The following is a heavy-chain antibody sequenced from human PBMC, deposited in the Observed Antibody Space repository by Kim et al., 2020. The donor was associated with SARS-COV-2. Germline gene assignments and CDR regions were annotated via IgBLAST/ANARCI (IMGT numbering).Heavy chain of an antibody. CDR3: AKSAGWYYDSSGYYLD. V-gene: IGHV3-23*01. J-gene: IGHJ4*02. Sequence: GGSLRLSCAASGFTFSSYAMSWVRQAPGKGLEWVSAISGSGGSTYYADSVKGRFTISRDNSKNTLYLQMNSLRAEDTAVYYCAKSAGWYYDSSGYYLDWGQGTLVTVSS. D-gene: IGHD3-22*01. CDR1: GFTFSSYA. CDR2: ISGSGGST.